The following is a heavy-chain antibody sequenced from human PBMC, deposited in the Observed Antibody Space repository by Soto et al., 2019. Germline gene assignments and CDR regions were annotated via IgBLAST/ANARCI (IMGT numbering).Heavy chain of an antibody. Sequence: PGGSLRLSCAASGFTFSSYSMNWVRQAPGKGLEWVSYISSSSSTIYYADSVKGRFTISRDNAKNSLYLQMNSLRAEDTAVYYCARGYDSSGYLGPPDAFDIWGQGTMVTVSS. V-gene: IGHV3-48*01. CDR2: ISSSSSTI. CDR3: ARGYDSSGYLGPPDAFDI. D-gene: IGHD3-22*01. CDR1: GFTFSSYS. J-gene: IGHJ3*02.